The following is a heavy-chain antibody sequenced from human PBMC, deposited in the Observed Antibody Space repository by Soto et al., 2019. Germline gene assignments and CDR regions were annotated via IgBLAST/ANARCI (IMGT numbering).Heavy chain of an antibody. CDR1: EFTFSSHA. J-gene: IGHJ4*02. Sequence: EMQLVESGGGLVQPGGSMKLSCAVSEFTFSSHAMNWVRQAPGKGLEWVAYIHGTRSIIYYADSVKGRFTISRDNAKNSLYLQMDSLRDEDTALYYCARDARNADYDYWGQGTLVTVSS. CDR2: IHGTRSII. CDR3: ARDARNADYDY. V-gene: IGHV3-48*02. D-gene: IGHD3-16*01.